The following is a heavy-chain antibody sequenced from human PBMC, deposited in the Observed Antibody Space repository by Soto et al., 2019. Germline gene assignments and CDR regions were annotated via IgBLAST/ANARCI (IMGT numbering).Heavy chain of an antibody. V-gene: IGHV3-73*02. D-gene: IGHD6-13*01. CDR2: IRSKANSYAT. CDR3: TSQGIAAASNWFDP. Sequence: EVQLVESGGGLVQPGGSLKLSCAASGFTFSGSAMHWVRQASGKGLEWVGRIRSKANSYATAYAASVKGRFTISRDDSKNTAYLQMNSLKTEDTGVYYCTSQGIAAASNWFDPWGQGTLVTVSS. CDR1: GFTFSGSA. J-gene: IGHJ5*02.